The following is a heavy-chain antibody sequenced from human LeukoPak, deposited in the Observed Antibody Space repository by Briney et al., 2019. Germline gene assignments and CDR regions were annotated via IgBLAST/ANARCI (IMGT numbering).Heavy chain of an antibody. V-gene: IGHV4-30-2*01. Sequence: SETLSLTCTVSGGSIGSGAYYWSWIRQPPGKGLVWIGYIYHSGSTYYNPSLKSRVTISVDRSKNQFSLKLSSVTAADTAVYYCARGDYVDTSTIKGYWFDPWGQGTLVTVSS. J-gene: IGHJ5*02. CDR3: ARGDYVDTSTIKGYWFDP. D-gene: IGHD5-18*01. CDR1: GGSIGSGAYY. CDR2: IYHSGST.